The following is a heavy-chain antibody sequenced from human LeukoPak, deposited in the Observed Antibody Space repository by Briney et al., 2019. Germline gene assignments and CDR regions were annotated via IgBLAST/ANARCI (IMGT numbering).Heavy chain of an antibody. D-gene: IGHD3-10*02. CDR1: GFNFVNTW. CDR3: AELGITMIGGV. CDR2: ISSSGSTI. J-gene: IGHJ6*04. V-gene: IGHV3-48*04. Sequence: GGSLRLSCAASGFNFVNTWMHWVRQAPGKGLEWVSSISSSGSTIYYADSVKGRFTISRDNAKNSLYLQMNSLRAEDTAVYYCAELGITMIGGVWGKGTTVTISS.